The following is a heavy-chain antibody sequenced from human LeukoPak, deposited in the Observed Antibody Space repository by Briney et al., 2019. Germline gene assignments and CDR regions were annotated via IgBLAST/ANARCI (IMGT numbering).Heavy chain of an antibody. J-gene: IGHJ4*02. CDR1: GYTFTNYG. V-gene: IGHV1-18*01. CDR2: INTYNGNT. Sequence: ASVKVSCKASGYTFTNYGITWVRQAPGQGLEERGWINTYNGNTNYAQKVQGRVTMTTDTSTSTALMEVRSLTSDDTAVYYCARGSDYDFWSAYRKWGQGTLVTVSS. D-gene: IGHD3-3*01. CDR3: ARGSDYDFWSAYRK.